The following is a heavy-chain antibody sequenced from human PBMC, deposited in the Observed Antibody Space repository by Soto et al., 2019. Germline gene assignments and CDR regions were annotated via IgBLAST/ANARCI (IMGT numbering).Heavy chain of an antibody. CDR1: GYTFTSYG. CDR2: TSAYNGNT. Sequence: QVQLVQSGAEVKKPGASVKVSCKASGYTFTSYGISWVRQAPGQGLEWMGWTSAYNGNTNSAQKLQGRVTMTTDTSTSTAYMELRSLRSDDTAVYYCARRQWLVGGYYYGLDVWGQGTTVTVSS. D-gene: IGHD6-19*01. V-gene: IGHV1-18*01. J-gene: IGHJ6*02. CDR3: ARRQWLVGGYYYGLDV.